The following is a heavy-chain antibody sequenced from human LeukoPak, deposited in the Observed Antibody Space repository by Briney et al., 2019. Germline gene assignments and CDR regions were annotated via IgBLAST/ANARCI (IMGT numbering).Heavy chain of an antibody. CDR1: RFTFSSYN. D-gene: IGHD3-10*01. Sequence: GVSLTLSCAASRFTFSSYNMNWVRQAPGKGLDWVSFISSSGSPITYADSVKGRFTISRDNVKNSLYLQMNSLRAEDTAVYYCVRRKANSDGEFDFWGQGTLVTVSS. CDR3: VRRKANSDGEFDF. J-gene: IGHJ5*01. V-gene: IGHV3-48*04. CDR2: ISSSGSPI.